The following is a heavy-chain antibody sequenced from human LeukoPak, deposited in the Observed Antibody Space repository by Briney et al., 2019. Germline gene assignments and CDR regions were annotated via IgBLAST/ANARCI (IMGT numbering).Heavy chain of an antibody. J-gene: IGHJ4*02. D-gene: IGHD2-2*01. V-gene: IGHV3-66*02. Sequence: GGSLRLSCEVSGFDVSKNFVNWVRQAPGKGLEWVSVVYRDGATFSADSVKDRFTISRDTFKNTLYLQMNSLTSEDTAVYYCARLPTSWSHVHYWGQGTLVTVSS. CDR3: ARLPTSWSHVHY. CDR1: GFDVSKNF. CDR2: VYRDGAT.